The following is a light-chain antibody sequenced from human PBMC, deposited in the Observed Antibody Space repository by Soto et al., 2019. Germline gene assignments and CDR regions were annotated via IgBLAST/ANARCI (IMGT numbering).Light chain of an antibody. CDR3: FSYTSSGTYV. J-gene: IGLJ1*01. CDR2: EVS. V-gene: IGLV2-14*01. Sequence: QSVLTQPASVYWSPGQSITISCTGTSSDVGNYKYVSWYQKHPGKAPKLMIYEVSNRPSGVSNRFSGSKSGNTASLTISGLQAEDETDYYCFSYTSSGTYVFGTGTKVTVL. CDR1: SSDVGNYKY.